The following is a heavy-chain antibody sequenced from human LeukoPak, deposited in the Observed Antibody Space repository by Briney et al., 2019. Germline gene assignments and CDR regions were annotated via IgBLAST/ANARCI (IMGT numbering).Heavy chain of an antibody. CDR2: ISAYNGNT. Sequence: ASVKVSCKASGYSFTSYAINWVRQAPGQGLEWMGWISAYNGNTDYAQKLQGRVTMTTDTSTSTAYMELRSLTSDDTAVYYCARDPLRSTWSTYYNALDVWGQGTTVTVSS. CDR1: GYSFTSYA. CDR3: ARDPLRSTWSTYYNALDV. V-gene: IGHV1-18*01. D-gene: IGHD6-13*01. J-gene: IGHJ6*02.